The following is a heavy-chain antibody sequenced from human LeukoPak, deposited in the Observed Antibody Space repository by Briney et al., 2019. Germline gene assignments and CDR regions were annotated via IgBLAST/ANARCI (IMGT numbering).Heavy chain of an antibody. CDR1: GYSFTSYW. CDR2: IYHGDSDT. D-gene: IGHD6-13*01. V-gene: IGHV5-51*01. J-gene: IGHJ4*02. CDR3: ARLYRSTSGGDY. Sequence: GESLKISCKGSGYSFTSYWIGWVRQMPGKGLEWMGIIYHGDSDTRYSPSFQGQVTISVDKTVSIAYLQWSSLKASDTAMYYCARLYRSTSGGDYWGQGTLVTVSS.